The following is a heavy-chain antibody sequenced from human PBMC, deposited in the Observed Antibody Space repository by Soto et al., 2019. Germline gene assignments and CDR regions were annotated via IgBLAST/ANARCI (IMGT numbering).Heavy chain of an antibody. D-gene: IGHD2-2*01. V-gene: IGHV3-11*01. CDR3: TPESTYCSSTSCFP. CDR1: GFTFSDYY. J-gene: IGHJ5*02. Sequence: GGSLRLSCAASGFTFSDYYMSWIRQAPGKGLEWVSYISSSGSTIYYADSVKGRFTISRDNAKNSLYLQMNSLRVEDTAVYYCTPESTYCSSTSCFPWGQGTLVTVSS. CDR2: ISSSGSTI.